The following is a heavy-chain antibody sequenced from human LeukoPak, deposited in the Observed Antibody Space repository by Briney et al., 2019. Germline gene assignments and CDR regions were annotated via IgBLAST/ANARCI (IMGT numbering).Heavy chain of an antibody. D-gene: IGHD2-21*02. CDR1: GFTFSTYA. J-gene: IGHJ4*02. Sequence: GGSLRLSCAASGFTFSTYAMSWVRQAPGKGLEWVSAISGSGGSTYYADSVKGRFTISRDNSKNTLYLQMNGLRAEDTAIYYCAKKTRHIVVVTAIFFDYWGQGTLVTVSS. V-gene: IGHV3-23*01. CDR3: AKKTRHIVVVTAIFFDY. CDR2: ISGSGGST.